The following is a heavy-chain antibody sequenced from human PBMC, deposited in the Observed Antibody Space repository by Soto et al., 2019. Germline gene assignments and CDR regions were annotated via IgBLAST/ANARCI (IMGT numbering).Heavy chain of an antibody. CDR2: IIPIFGTA. J-gene: IGHJ6*02. CDR1: GGTFSSYA. Sequence: SVKVSCKASGGTFSSYAISWVRQAPGQGLEWMGGIIPIFGTADYAQKFQGRVAITADTSTSTAYMELSSLRSEDTAVYYCASAWGPSYYYGMDVWGQGTTVTVSS. D-gene: IGHD3-16*01. CDR3: ASAWGPSYYYGMDV. V-gene: IGHV1-69*06.